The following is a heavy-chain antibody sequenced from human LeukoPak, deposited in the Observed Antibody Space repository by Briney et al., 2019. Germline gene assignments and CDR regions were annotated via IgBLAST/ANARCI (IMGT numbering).Heavy chain of an antibody. CDR1: DDSIRGSSYC. CDR2: SYTSGST. V-gene: IGHV4-61*02. CDR3: ARDNARGGSFSDYLRYFQH. Sequence: PSETLSLTLTVSDDSIRGSSYCCRWIRQPAGKGLEWIVRSYTSGSTNYNPSLKSRVTISVDTSKNQFSLKLSSVTTADTAVYYCARDNARGGSFSDYLRYFQHWGQGTLVTVSS. J-gene: IGHJ1*01. D-gene: IGHD5/OR15-5a*01.